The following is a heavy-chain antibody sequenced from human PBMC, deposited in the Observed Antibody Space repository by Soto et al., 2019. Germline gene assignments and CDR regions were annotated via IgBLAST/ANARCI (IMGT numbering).Heavy chain of an antibody. J-gene: IGHJ4*02. CDR1: GYTFTSYG. Sequence: ASVKVSCKASGYTFTSYGISWVRQAPGQGLEWMGWISAYNGNTNYAQKFQGRVTMTTDTSTRTVYMELSSLRSEDTAVYYCASSLSARRGVFDYWGQGTLVTVSS. D-gene: IGHD3-10*01. V-gene: IGHV1-18*01. CDR2: ISAYNGNT. CDR3: ASSLSARRGVFDY.